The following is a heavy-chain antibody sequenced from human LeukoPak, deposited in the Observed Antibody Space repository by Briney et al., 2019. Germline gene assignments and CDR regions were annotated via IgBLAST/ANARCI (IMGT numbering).Heavy chain of an antibody. CDR2: IYYSGST. J-gene: IGHJ5*02. CDR3: ASSPFEATYGDYEGSWFDP. CDR1: GGSLSSGGYY. D-gene: IGHD4-17*01. Sequence: SQTLSLTCTVSGGSLSSGGYYWSWIRQHPGKGLEWIGYIYYSGSTYYNPSLNSRVTISVDTSKNQFSLKLSSVTAADTAVYYCASSPFEATYGDYEGSWFDPWGQGTLVTVSS. V-gene: IGHV4-31*03.